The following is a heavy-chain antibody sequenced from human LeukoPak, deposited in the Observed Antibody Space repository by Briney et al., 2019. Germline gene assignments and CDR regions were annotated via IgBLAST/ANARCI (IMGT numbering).Heavy chain of an antibody. V-gene: IGHV4-61*02. CDR3: ARRLSAVVPAASDAFDI. D-gene: IGHD2-2*01. CDR1: GGSISSGSYY. Sequence: SETLSLTCTVSGGSISSGSYYWSWIRQPAGKGLEWIGRIYTSGSTNYNPSLKSRVTISVDTSKNQFSLKLSSVTAADTAVYYCARRLSAVVPAASDAFDIWGQGTMVTVSS. CDR2: IYTSGST. J-gene: IGHJ3*02.